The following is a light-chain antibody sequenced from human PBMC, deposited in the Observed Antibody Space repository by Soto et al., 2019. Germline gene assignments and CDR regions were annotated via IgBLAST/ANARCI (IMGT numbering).Light chain of an antibody. V-gene: IGKV3-15*01. CDR2: GAS. Sequence: IVLTQSPGTLSLAPCEIATRSCSSSQSVSSNLAWYQQKPGQAPRLLIYGASTRATGIPARFSGSGSGAEFTLTISSLQSEDFAVYYCQQYNDWPRRLTFGGGTKVDIK. J-gene: IGKJ4*01. CDR1: QSVSSN. CDR3: QQYNDWPRRLT.